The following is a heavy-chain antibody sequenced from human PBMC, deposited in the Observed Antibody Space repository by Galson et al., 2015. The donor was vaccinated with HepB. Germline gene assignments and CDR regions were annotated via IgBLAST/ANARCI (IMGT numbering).Heavy chain of an antibody. CDR1: GYSFTSYW. J-gene: IGHJ6*03. CDR2: IYPGDSDT. Sequence: QSGAEVKKPGESLKISCKGSGYSFTSYWIGWVRQMPGKGLEWMGIIYPGDSDTRYSPSFQGQVTISADKSISTAYLQWSSLKASDTAMYYCARQQKGATPAYYYYYMDVWGKGTTVTVSS. CDR3: ARQQKGATPAYYYYYMDV. V-gene: IGHV5-51*01. D-gene: IGHD1-26*01.